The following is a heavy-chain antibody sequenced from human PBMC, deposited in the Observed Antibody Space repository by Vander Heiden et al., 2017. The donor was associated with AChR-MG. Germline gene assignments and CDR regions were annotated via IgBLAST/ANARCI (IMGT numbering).Heavy chain of an antibody. CDR2: IRSKAYGGAT. J-gene: IGHJ3*02. Sequence: EVQLGESGGGLVQPGRSLRLSCRGSGFTFGDHAMSWVRQAPGKGLEWVGFIRSKAYGGATAYAASVEGRFTISRDDSKSIAYLQMNSLKTEDTAVYYCTTIDSFDIWGQGTMVTVSS. CDR1: GFTFGDHA. V-gene: IGHV3-49*04. CDR3: TTIDSFDI.